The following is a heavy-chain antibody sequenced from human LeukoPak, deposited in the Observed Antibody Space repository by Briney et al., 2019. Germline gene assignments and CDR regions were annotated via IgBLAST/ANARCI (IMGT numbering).Heavy chain of an antibody. CDR2: ISYDGSNK. Sequence: GRSLRLSCAASGFTFSSYGIHWVRQAPGKGLEGVAVISYDGSNKYYADSVKGRFTISRDNSKNTLDLQMDSLRAEDTAVYYCAKEGYSGSGSFPDYRGQGTLVTVSS. CDR1: GFTFSSYG. CDR3: AKEGYSGSGSFPDY. J-gene: IGHJ4*02. D-gene: IGHD3-10*01. V-gene: IGHV3-30*18.